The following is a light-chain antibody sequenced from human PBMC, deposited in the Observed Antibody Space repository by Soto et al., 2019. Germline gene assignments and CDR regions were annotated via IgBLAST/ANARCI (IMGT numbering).Light chain of an antibody. CDR1: SGHSSYA. Sequence: QPVLTQSPSASASLGASVKLTCTLSSGHSSYAIAWHQQQPEKGPRYLMKLNSDGSHSKGDGIPDRFSGSSSGAERYVTMSSLQSEDESDYYCQTWGTGIRVFGTGTKLTVL. V-gene: IGLV4-69*01. J-gene: IGLJ1*01. CDR2: LNSDGSH. CDR3: QTWGTGIRV.